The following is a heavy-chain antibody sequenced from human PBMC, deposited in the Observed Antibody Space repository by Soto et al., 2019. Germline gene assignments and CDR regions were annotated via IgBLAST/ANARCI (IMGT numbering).Heavy chain of an antibody. CDR3: AKDSSAVAGKQVSNWFDP. J-gene: IGHJ5*02. Sequence: GECLSLSCAASGFTFSSHAMSWVRQPPGKGLEWASAISGSGGSTYYADSVKGRFTISRDNSKNTLYLQMNSLRAEDTAVYYCAKDSSAVAGKQVSNWFDPWGQGTLVTVSS. D-gene: IGHD6-19*01. V-gene: IGHV3-23*01. CDR1: GFTFSSHA. CDR2: ISGSGGST.